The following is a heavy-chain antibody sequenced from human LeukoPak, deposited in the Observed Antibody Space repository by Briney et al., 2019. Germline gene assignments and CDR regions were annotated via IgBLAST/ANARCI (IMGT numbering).Heavy chain of an antibody. J-gene: IGHJ4*02. CDR3: ARDYCDTTGFGDY. D-gene: IGHD3-22*01. CDR1: GFTFSSYG. Sequence: GGSLRLSCEASGFTFSSYGMHWVRQAPGKGLEWVALIWYDGSNRYHADSVKGRFTISRDNSKNTVYLQMNSLRHEDTALYYCARDYCDTTGFGDYWGQGTLVTVSS. V-gene: IGHV3-33*01. CDR2: IWYDGSNR.